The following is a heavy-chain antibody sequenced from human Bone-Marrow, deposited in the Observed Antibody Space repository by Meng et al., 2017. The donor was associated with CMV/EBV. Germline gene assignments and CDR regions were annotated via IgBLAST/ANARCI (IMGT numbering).Heavy chain of an antibody. Sequence: LVGCGGAVFEPAGSLRCPRAASGFTFSSYARSWVRQAPGKGLGWGASISSSSSCIYYADSVKGRFTISRDNAKNSLYQQMKSLRAEDTAVYYCARGAVAGYFDYWGQGTLVTVSS. V-gene: IGHV3-21*01. J-gene: IGHJ4*02. CDR1: GFTFSSYA. CDR3: ARGAVAGYFDY. CDR2: ISSSSSCI. D-gene: IGHD6-19*01.